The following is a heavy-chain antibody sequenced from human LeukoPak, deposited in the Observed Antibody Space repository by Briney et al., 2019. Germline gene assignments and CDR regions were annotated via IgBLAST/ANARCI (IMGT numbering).Heavy chain of an antibody. CDR3: ARLGGYSGYDLSHFDY. D-gene: IGHD5-12*01. V-gene: IGHV5-51*01. CDR1: GYSFTSYW. Sequence: GESLKISCNGSGYSFTSYWIGWVRQMPGKGLEWMGIIYPGDSDTRYSPSFQGQVTISADKSISTAYLQWSSLKASDTAMYYCARLGGYSGYDLSHFDYWGQGTLVTVSS. CDR2: IYPGDSDT. J-gene: IGHJ4*02.